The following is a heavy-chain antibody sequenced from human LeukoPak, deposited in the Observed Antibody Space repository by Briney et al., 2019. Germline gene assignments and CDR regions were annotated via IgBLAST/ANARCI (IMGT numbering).Heavy chain of an antibody. CDR2: ISAYNGNI. Sequence: ASVKVSCKASRYTFTGYYIHWVRQAPGQGLEWMGWISAYNGNINYAQKLQGRVTMTTDTSTSTAYMELRSLRSDDTAVYYCARVEGERWLQLVDYWGQGTLVTVSS. CDR1: RYTFTGYY. CDR3: ARVEGERWLQLVDY. D-gene: IGHD5-12*01. V-gene: IGHV1-18*04. J-gene: IGHJ4*02.